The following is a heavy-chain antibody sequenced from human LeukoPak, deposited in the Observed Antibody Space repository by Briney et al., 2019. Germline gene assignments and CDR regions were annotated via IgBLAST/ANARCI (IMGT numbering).Heavy chain of an antibody. V-gene: IGHV1-2*06. D-gene: IGHD3-16*01. Sequence: ASVKVSCEASGYTFTGYYMHWVRQAPGQGLEWMGRINPNSGGTNYAQKFQGRVTMTRDTSISTAYMELSRLRYDDTAVYYCARVPKALAKRVFTFGGDNWFDPWGQGTLVTVSS. CDR2: INPNSGGT. CDR1: GYTFTGYY. CDR3: ARVPKALAKRVFTFGGDNWFDP. J-gene: IGHJ5*02.